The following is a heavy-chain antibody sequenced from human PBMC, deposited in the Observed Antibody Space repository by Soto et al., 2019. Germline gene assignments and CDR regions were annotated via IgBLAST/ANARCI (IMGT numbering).Heavy chain of an antibody. Sequence: GGSLRLSCAASGFTFSSYAMSWVRQAPGKGLEWVSAISGSSGSTYYADSVKGRFTFSRDNSKNTLYLQMNSLRAEDTAVYYFAKYIVATRRTEYYFDYWGQGILVTVSS. J-gene: IGHJ4*02. CDR3: AKYIVATRRTEYYFDY. D-gene: IGHD5-12*01. V-gene: IGHV3-23*01. CDR1: GFTFSSYA. CDR2: ISGSSGST.